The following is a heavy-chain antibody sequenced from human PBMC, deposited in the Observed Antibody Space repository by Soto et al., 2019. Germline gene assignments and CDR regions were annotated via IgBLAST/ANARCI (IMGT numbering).Heavy chain of an antibody. CDR2: INDRGSI. CDR3: ARESHDILTGPPWVWYFDL. V-gene: IGHV4-34*01. CDR1: GGSFSGYY. Sequence: QVQLQQWGAGPLRPLETLSLTCGVSGGSFSGYYWAWIRQSPGKGLEWIGEINDRGSINYNPSLKSRVSISFDTSNNHYSLNLRSVTAADTAVYYCARESHDILTGPPWVWYFDLWGRGTLVTVSS. D-gene: IGHD3-9*01. J-gene: IGHJ2*01.